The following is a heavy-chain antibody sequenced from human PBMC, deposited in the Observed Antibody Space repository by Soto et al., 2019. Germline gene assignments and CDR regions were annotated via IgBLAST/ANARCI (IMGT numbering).Heavy chain of an antibody. CDR1: GFTFSTYA. V-gene: IGHV3-30*02. CDR2: ERNSVGKG. CDR3: VRDKSPYSSCWHNRHFGY. Sequence: GGSLRLSCAASGFTFSTYAMDWVRQVPGKGQDLRRVERNSVGKGKSVDLGDRRITKYRNNSKELYLQMNSLRAEDTAGYYCVRDKSPYSSCWHNRHFGYWGPGTLFTVSS. J-gene: IGHJ4*02. D-gene: IGHD6-19*01.